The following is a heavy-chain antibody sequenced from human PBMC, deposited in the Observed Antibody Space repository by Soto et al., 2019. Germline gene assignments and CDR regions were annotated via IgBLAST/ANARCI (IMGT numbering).Heavy chain of an antibody. V-gene: IGHV1-8*01. D-gene: IGHD4-17*01. CDR1: GYTFTSHD. CDR3: ARWEYGYYARFDY. CDR2: MNPNSGNT. Sequence: QVQLVQSGAEVKKSGASVKVSCKASGYTFTSHDINWVRQATGQGLEWMGWMNPNSGNTGYAQKFQGRVTMTRNTSISTASMELSSLRSEDTAVYYWARWEYGYYARFDYWGQGTLVNVSS. J-gene: IGHJ4*02.